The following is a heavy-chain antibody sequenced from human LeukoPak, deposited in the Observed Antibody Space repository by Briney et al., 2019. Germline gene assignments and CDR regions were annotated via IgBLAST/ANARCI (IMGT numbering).Heavy chain of an antibody. Sequence: GGSLRLSCTVSGFTVSSNSMSWVRQAPGKGLEWVSFIYSGGNTHYSDSVKGRFTISRDNSKNTLYLQMNSLRAEDTAVYYCAKRFSSGWGPVDFDYWGQGTLVTVSS. CDR3: AKRFSSGWGPVDFDY. J-gene: IGHJ4*02. V-gene: IGHV3-53*01. CDR1: GFTVSSNS. CDR2: IYSGGNT. D-gene: IGHD6-19*01.